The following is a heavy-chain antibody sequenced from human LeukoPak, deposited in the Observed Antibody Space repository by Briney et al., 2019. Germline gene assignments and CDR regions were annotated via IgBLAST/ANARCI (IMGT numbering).Heavy chain of an antibody. D-gene: IGHD7-27*01. CDR2: IYDSGIT. CDR1: GGSINSGGYS. J-gene: IGHJ4*02. CDR3: AGSGDYYFDY. V-gene: IGHV4-30-2*01. Sequence: SETLSLTCAVSGGSINSGGYSWSWIRQPPGKGLEWIGYIYDSGITYYNPSLKSRVTISVDRSKNQFSLKLSPVTAADTAMYYCAGSGDYYFDYWGQGTLVTVSS.